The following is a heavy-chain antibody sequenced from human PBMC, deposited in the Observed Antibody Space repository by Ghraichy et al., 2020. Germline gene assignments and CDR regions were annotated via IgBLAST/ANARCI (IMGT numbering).Heavy chain of an antibody. CDR1: GYTFTGYY. CDR3: ARRGLTYYYGSGSYYKQYYFDY. CDR2: IDPNSGGT. Sequence: ASVKVSCKASGYTFTGYYMHWVRQAPGQGLEWMGRIDPNSGGTNYAQKFQGRVTMTRDTSISTAYMELSRLRSDDTAVYYCARRGLTYYYGSGSYYKQYYFDYWGQGTLVTVSS. V-gene: IGHV1-2*06. J-gene: IGHJ4*02. D-gene: IGHD3-10*01.